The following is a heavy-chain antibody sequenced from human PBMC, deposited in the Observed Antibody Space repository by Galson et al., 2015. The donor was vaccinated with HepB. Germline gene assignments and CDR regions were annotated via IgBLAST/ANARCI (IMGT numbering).Heavy chain of an antibody. V-gene: IGHV4-61*02. J-gene: IGHJ2*01. CDR2: IYTSGST. D-gene: IGHD4-17*01. CDR3: ARDRRLTVPGGWYFDL. CDR1: GGSISSGSYY. Sequence: TLSLTCTVSGGSISSGSYYWSWIRQPAGKGLEWIGRIYTSGSTNYNPSLKSRVTMSVDTSKNQFSLKLSSVTAADTAVYYCARDRRLTVPGGWYFDLWGRGTLVTVSS.